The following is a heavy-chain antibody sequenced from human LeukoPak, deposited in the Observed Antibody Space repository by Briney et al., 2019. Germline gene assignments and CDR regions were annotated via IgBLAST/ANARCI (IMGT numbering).Heavy chain of an antibody. CDR3: VRDPPRNYDL. Sequence: GRSLRLSCVASGFIFSSCAMYWARQAPGKGLEWVAVISHDGTIEYYTDSVKGRFTISRDNSKNRLYLQMNSLRAEDTAVYYCVRDPPRNYDLWGQGTLVTVSS. CDR1: GFIFSSCA. D-gene: IGHD1-1*01. J-gene: IGHJ5*02. CDR2: ISHDGTIE. V-gene: IGHV3-30*04.